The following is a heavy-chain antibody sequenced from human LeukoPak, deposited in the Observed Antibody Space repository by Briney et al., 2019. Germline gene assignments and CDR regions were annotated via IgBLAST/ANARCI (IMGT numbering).Heavy chain of an antibody. J-gene: IGHJ3*02. Sequence: PGGSLRLSCAASGFTFSSYGMHWVRQAPGKGLEWVAVIWYDGSNKYYADSVKGRFTISRDNSKNTLYLQMNSLRAEDTAVYYCARVYYDSSGYQGAFDIWGQGTMVTVSS. CDR2: IWYDGSNK. D-gene: IGHD3-22*01. CDR1: GFTFSSYG. CDR3: ARVYYDSSGYQGAFDI. V-gene: IGHV3-33*01.